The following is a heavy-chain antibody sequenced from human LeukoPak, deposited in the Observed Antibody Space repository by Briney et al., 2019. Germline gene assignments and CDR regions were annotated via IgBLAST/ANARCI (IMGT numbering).Heavy chain of an antibody. J-gene: IGHJ4*02. V-gene: IGHV3-21*01. Sequence: GGSLRLSCAASGFTFSSYTMNWVRQAPGKGLEWVSSISSSSSHINYADSVKGRITISRDNAKNSLYLQMNSLRAEDTAVYYCAFLGELNRNGPYYFDYWGQGTLVTVSS. CDR2: ISSSSSHI. CDR3: AFLGELNRNGPYYFDY. CDR1: GFTFSSYT. D-gene: IGHD1-14*01.